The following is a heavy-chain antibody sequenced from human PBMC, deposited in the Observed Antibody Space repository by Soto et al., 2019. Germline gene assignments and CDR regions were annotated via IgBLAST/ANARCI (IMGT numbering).Heavy chain of an antibody. J-gene: IGHJ4*02. CDR1: GFTFSTYG. V-gene: IGHV3-7*01. CDR2: INRGASGT. D-gene: IGHD2-15*01. Sequence: GGSLRLSCAASGFTFSTYGMHWVRHAPGKGLEWVAMINRGASGTHYVDSVKGRFTNSRDNAKNSLYLQMNSLRVEDTAVYYCATLDTAEIQTAAYWGQGTLVTVSS. CDR3: ATLDTAEIQTAAY.